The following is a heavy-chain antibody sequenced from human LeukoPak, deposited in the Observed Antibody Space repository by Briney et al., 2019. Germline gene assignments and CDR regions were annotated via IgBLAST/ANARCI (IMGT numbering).Heavy chain of an antibody. Sequence: ASVKVSCKASGYTFTSYDINWVRQASGQGLEWMGWMNPNSGDTGYAQKFQGRVTMTRNTSISTAYMELSSLRSEDTAVYYCATHPTDSSGGGIRDVWGQGTTVTVSS. D-gene: IGHD3-22*01. CDR3: ATHPTDSSGGGIRDV. V-gene: IGHV1-8*01. CDR1: GYTFTSYD. CDR2: MNPNSGDT. J-gene: IGHJ6*02.